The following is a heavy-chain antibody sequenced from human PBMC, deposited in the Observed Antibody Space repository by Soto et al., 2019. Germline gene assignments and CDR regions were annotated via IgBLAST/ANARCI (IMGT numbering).Heavy chain of an antibody. Sequence: PSETLSLTCTVSGGSISSYYWSWTRQPPGKGLEWIGYIYYSGSTNYNPSLKSRVTISVDTSKNQFSLKLSSVTVADSAVYYRARSIPPPTQMVWGAPTGIDPWGQGTLVTVYS. CDR2: IYYSGST. CDR3: ARSIPPPTQMVWGAPTGIDP. J-gene: IGHJ5*02. CDR1: GGSISSYY. D-gene: IGHD1-26*01. V-gene: IGHV4-59*01.